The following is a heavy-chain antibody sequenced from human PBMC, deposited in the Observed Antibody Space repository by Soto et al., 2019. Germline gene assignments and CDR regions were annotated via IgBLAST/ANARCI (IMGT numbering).Heavy chain of an antibody. Sequence: VQSGAVVKKPGASVTVSCSASGYPVTAYYMHWVRQAPGRGLEWMGGINPATGAAKYTQTIQGRVTMTGDTSTSTFFMELSGLTSWDTAVFYCARGGGVGVAGSAAFDMWGQGTLVTVSS. J-gene: IGHJ3*02. CDR1: GYPVTAYY. D-gene: IGHD3-3*01. CDR3: ARGGGVGVAGSAAFDM. V-gene: IGHV1-2*02. CDR2: INPATGAA.